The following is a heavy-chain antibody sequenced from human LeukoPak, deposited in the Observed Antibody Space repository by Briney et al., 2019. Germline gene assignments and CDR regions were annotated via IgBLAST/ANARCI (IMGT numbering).Heavy chain of an antibody. V-gene: IGHV1-2*02. CDR2: INPNSGGT. D-gene: IGHD3-22*01. Sequence: ASVKVSCKASGGTFSSYAISWVRQAPGQGLEWMGWINPNSGGTKYAQRFQGRVTMTRDTSINTAYMELTRLRSDDTAVYYCARVYYYDSSGYHPGTFDIWGQGTMVTVSS. CDR1: GGTFSSYA. CDR3: ARVYYYDSSGYHPGTFDI. J-gene: IGHJ3*02.